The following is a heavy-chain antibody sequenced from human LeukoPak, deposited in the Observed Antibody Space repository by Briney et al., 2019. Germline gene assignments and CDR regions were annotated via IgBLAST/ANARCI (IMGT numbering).Heavy chain of an antibody. Sequence: PGGSLRLSCAASGFTFSSYAMHWVRQAPGKGLEWVAVIWYDGSNKYYADSVKGRFTISRDNAKNSLYLQMNSLRAEDTALYYCAKDLAGVAAAGMSRWGQGTLVTVSS. CDR1: GFTFSSYA. CDR2: IWYDGSNK. V-gene: IGHV3-33*03. J-gene: IGHJ4*02. CDR3: AKDLAGVAAAGMSR. D-gene: IGHD6-13*01.